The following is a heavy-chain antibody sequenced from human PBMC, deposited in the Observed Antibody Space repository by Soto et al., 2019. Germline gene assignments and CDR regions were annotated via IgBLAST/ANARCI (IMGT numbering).Heavy chain of an antibody. D-gene: IGHD1-20*01. CDR1: GDAIINYY. V-gene: IGHV4-59*01. CDR2: VHESGST. Sequence: PSETLSLTSPVAGDAIINYYWSWIRQTPGRGLEWIGCVHESGSTDYNPSLKGRVTISLHTSKSQFSLSLRSATAADTATYYCARGTRALITSFFAYWGQGIPVTVSS. J-gene: IGHJ4*02. CDR3: ARGTRALITSFFAY.